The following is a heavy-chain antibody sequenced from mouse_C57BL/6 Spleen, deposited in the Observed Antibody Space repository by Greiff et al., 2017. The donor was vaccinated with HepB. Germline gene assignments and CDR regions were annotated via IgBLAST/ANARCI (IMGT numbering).Heavy chain of an antibody. CDR2: IYPGSGST. J-gene: IGHJ3*01. V-gene: IGHV1-55*01. CDR1: GYTFTSYW. CDR3: AREDLWGPSWFAY. Sequence: QVQLQQPGAELVKPGASVKMSCKASGYTFTSYWITWVKQRPGQGLEWIGDIYPGSGSTNYNEKFKSKATLTVDTSSSTAYMQLSSLTSEDSAVYYYAREDLWGPSWFAYWGQGTLVTVSA. D-gene: IGHD6-1*01.